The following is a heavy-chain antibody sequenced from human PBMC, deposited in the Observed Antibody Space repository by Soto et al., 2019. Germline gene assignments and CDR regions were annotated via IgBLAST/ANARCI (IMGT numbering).Heavy chain of an antibody. CDR2: ISSSSSYI. D-gene: IGHD3-10*01. Sequence: GGSLRLSCAASGFTFSSYSMNWVRQAPGKGLEWVSSISSSSSYIYYADSVKGRFTISRDNAKNSLYLQMNSLRAEDTAVYYCARDSKTVGSGDYWGQGTLVTVSS. J-gene: IGHJ4*02. CDR1: GFTFSSYS. V-gene: IGHV3-21*01. CDR3: ARDSKTVGSGDY.